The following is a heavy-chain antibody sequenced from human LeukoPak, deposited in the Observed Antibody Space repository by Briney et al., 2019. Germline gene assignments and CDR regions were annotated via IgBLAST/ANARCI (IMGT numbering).Heavy chain of an antibody. CDR2: IYYSGST. CDR3: ARVDSGRNFDY. J-gene: IGHJ4*02. Sequence: SETLSLTCTVSGGSISSSSYYWGWIRQPPGKGLEWIGSIYYSGSTYYNPSLKSRVTISVDTSKNQFSLKLSSVTAADTAVYYCARVDSGRNFDYWGQETLVTVSS. CDR1: GGSISSSSYY. V-gene: IGHV4-39*07. D-gene: IGHD1-26*01.